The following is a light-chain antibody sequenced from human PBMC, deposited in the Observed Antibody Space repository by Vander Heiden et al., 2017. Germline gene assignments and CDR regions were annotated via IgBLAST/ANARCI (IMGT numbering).Light chain of an antibody. CDR3: QQYNSWPWT. V-gene: IGKV3-15*01. J-gene: IGKJ1*01. CDR2: GAS. Sequence: DILMTQSPATLSVSPGERVTRSCRASQSVRTNSAWYQQKPGQPPRVLIFGASTRATGIPARFTGSGSETEFTLTISSLQSEDFAHYFCQQYNSWPWTFGQGTKVQL. CDR1: QSVRTN.